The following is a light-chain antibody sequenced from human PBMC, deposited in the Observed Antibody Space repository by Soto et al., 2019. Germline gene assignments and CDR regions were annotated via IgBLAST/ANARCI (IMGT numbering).Light chain of an antibody. CDR1: QSISDT. CDR2: GAS. V-gene: IGKV3-15*01. J-gene: IGKJ1*01. CDR3: QQYDNWPWT. Sequence: EIVMTQSPATLSVSPGGRATLSCRASQSISDTLAWYQQKPGQAPRLIIYGASRRATGFPARFSGSGSGTDFTLPISSLQSEDFAVYYCQQYDNWPWTFGQGTKVEI.